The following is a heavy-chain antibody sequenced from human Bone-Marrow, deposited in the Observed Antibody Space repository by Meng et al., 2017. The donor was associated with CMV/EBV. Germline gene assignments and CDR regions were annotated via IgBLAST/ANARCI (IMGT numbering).Heavy chain of an antibody. J-gene: IGHJ4*02. Sequence: GESLKISCAASGFTFDDYGMSWVRQAPGKGLEWVSGINWNGGSTGYADSVKGRFTISRDNAKNSLYLEMSSLRAEDTAVYYCTRVSQWDLLLSDYWGQGTLVTVSS. CDR3: TRVSQWDLLLSDY. CDR1: GFTFDDYG. CDR2: INWNGGST. D-gene: IGHD1-26*01. V-gene: IGHV3-20*04.